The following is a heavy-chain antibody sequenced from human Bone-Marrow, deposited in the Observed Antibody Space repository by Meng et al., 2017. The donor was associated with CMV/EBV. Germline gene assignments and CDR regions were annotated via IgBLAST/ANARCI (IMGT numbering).Heavy chain of an antibody. V-gene: IGHV4-61*01. Sequence: GSLRLSCTVSGGSVTSGSHYWSWIRQPPGKGLEWIGYIYHTGSTKYNPSLKSRVTISVDTSRNQLFLKLRSVTAADTAVYYCAKYCSSTSCQGSGMDVWGQGTTVTVSS. CDR1: GGSVTSGSHY. J-gene: IGHJ6*02. CDR2: IYHTGST. CDR3: AKYCSSTSCQGSGMDV. D-gene: IGHD2-2*01.